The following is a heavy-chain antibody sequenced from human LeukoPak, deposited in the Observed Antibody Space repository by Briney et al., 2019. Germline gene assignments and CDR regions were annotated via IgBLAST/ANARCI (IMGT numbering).Heavy chain of an antibody. CDR3: AKDPGGAADSRGYYYYYMDV. V-gene: IGHV3-30*02. D-gene: IGHD1-26*01. CDR2: IRYDGSNK. CDR1: GFTFSSYG. Sequence: PGGSLRLSCAASGFTFSSYGMHWVRQAPGKGLEWVAFIRYDGSNKYYADSVKGRFTISRVNSKNTLYLQMNSLRAEDTAVYYCAKDPGGAADSRGYYYYYMDVWGKGTTVTVSS. J-gene: IGHJ6*03.